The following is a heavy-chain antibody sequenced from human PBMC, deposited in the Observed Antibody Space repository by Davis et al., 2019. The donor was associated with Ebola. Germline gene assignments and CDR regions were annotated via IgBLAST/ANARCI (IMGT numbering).Heavy chain of an antibody. CDR3: ARDLGSSWEPYYYGMDV. J-gene: IGHJ6*04. CDR2: ISAYNGNT. Sequence: ASVKVSCKATGGTSTSYAISWVRQAPGQGLEWMGWISAYNGNTNYAQKLQGRVTMTTDTSTSTAYMELRSLRSDDTAVYYCARDLGSSWEPYYYGMDVWGKGTTVTVSS. D-gene: IGHD6-13*01. CDR1: GGTSTSYA. V-gene: IGHV1-18*01.